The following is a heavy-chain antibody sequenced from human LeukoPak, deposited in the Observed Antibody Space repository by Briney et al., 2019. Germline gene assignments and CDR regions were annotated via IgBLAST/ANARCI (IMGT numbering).Heavy chain of an antibody. CDR1: GFTVSSNY. J-gene: IGHJ4*02. Sequence: GGSLRLSCAASGFTVSSNYMSWVRQAPGMGLEWVSVISSGASTYYADSVKGRFTISRDNAKNSLYLQMNSLRAEDTAVYYCANSRYDSSGYYGIIGYWGQGTLVTVSS. V-gene: IGHV3-66*01. CDR3: ANSRYDSSGYYGIIGY. CDR2: ISSGAST. D-gene: IGHD3-22*01.